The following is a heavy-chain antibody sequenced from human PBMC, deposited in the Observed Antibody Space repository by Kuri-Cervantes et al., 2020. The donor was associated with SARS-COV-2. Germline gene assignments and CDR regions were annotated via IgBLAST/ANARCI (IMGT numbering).Heavy chain of an antibody. V-gene: IGHV4-61*09. CDR3: AKAADFWSGFNWFDP. J-gene: IGHJ5*02. Sequence: LRLSCTVSGGSISSGSYYWSWIRQPAGKGLEWIGHIYTSGSTNYNPSLKSRVTISVDTSKNQFSLKLSSVTAADTAVYYCAKAADFWSGFNWFDPWGRGTLVTVSS. CDR1: GGSISSGSYY. CDR2: IYTSGST. D-gene: IGHD3-3*01.